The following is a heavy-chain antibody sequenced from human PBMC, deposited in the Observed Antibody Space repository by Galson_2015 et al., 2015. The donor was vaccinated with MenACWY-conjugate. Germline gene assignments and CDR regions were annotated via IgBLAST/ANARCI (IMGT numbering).Heavy chain of an antibody. V-gene: IGHV3-30*18. CDR3: AKSRQYYYGSGTYYFYYYMDV. D-gene: IGHD3-10*01. J-gene: IGHJ6*03. CDR2: ISYDGSDK. CDR1: GFIFPSCG. Sequence: LRLSCAASGFIFPSCGMHWVRQAPGKGLEWVALISYDGSDKYYADSVKGRFTISRDNSKNTLYLQMNSLRGDDTAVYYCAKSRQYYYGSGTYYFYYYMDVWGKGTTVTVSS.